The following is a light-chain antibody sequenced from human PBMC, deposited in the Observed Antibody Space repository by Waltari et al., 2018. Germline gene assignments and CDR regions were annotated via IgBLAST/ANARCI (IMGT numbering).Light chain of an antibody. CDR3: CSYARYTSLV. CDR1: ISDVGNYNL. V-gene: IGLV2-23*02. J-gene: IGLJ3*02. Sequence: QSALTQPASVSGSPGQSITISCTGTISDVGNYNLVSWYQHHPGKAPKIILYEVSERPSGVSNRFSCSKSGNTASLTISGRQAEDEADYCCCSYARYTSLVFGGGTRLTVL. CDR2: EVS.